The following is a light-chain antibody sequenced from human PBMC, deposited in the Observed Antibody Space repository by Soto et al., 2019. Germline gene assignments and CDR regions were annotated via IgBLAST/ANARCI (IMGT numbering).Light chain of an antibody. J-gene: IGKJ3*01. CDR1: QSISSN. V-gene: IGKV3-15*01. CDR2: GAS. CDR3: QQNNNWPPLFT. Sequence: EIVMTQSPATLSVSPGERATLSCRASQSISSNLAWYQQKPGQAPRLLIYGASTRATGIPARFSGSGSGTEFTLTISSLQSEDFAVYYCQQNNNWPPLFTFGPGTKVDIK.